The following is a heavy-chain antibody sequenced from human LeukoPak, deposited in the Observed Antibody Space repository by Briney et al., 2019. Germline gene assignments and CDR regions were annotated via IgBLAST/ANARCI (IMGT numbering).Heavy chain of an antibody. J-gene: IGHJ4*02. CDR3: ARSARLMKGVVEVTALDD. V-gene: IGHV3-7*01. Sequence: SGGSLRLSCAASRFTFSSYWMSWVRQAPGKGLEWVANIKKDGSEKYYVDSVKGRFTISRDNAKTSLYLQMNSLRAEDTAVYYCARSARLMKGVVEVTALDDWGQGTLVTVSS. D-gene: IGHD3-3*01. CDR1: RFTFSSYW. CDR2: IKKDGSEK.